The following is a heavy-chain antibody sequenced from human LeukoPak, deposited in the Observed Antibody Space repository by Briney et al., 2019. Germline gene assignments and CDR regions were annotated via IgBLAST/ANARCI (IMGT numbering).Heavy chain of an antibody. CDR2: VSSGFHA. J-gene: IGHJ4*02. V-gene: IGHV3-13*01. CDR1: GFTLGSHD. Sequence: PGGSLRLSCTASGFTLGSHDMHWVRQIPGQGLEWVSAVSSGFHAFFADSVQGRFTVSREDARNSLYLQMNSLRAGDTAVYYCVREARGYDFTYFDYGGQGTLVTVSS. CDR3: VREARGYDFTYFDY. D-gene: IGHD5-18*01.